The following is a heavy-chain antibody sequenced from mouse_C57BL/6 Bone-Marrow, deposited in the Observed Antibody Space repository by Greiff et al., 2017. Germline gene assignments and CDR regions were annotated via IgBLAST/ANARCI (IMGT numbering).Heavy chain of an antibody. CDR2: ISDGGSYT. D-gene: IGHD1-2*01. Sequence: EVKLVESGGGLVKPGGSLKLSCAASGFTFSSYAMSWVRQTPEKRLEWVATISDGGSYTYYPDNVKGRFTISRDNAKNNLYLQMSHLKSEDTAMYDLARDRLPGYYYAMDYWGQGTSVTVSS. CDR1: GFTFSSYA. CDR3: ARDRLPGYYYAMDY. V-gene: IGHV5-4*01. J-gene: IGHJ4*01.